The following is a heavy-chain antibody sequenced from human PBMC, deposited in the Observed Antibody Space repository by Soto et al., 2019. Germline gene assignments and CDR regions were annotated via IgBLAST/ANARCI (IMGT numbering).Heavy chain of an antibody. CDR1: GYTFTSYD. CDR3: XXXXXXGYSRV. CDR2: ISAYKGNT. D-gene: IGHD2-15*01. Sequence: QVQLVQSGAEVKKPGASVKVSCKXSGYTFTSYDISWVRQAPGQGLEWMGWISAYKGNTNYAQKLQGRVTMTTDTSTSTAYMELRSLSSDDTXXXXCXXXXXXGYSRVWGQGTLVTVSS. J-gene: IGHJ4*02. V-gene: IGHV1-18*01.